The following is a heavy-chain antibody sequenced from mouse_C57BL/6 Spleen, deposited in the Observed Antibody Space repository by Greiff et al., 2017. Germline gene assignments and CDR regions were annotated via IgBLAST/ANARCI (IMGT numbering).Heavy chain of an antibody. Sequence: VMLVESGAELVRPGTSVKVSCKASGYAFTNYLIEWVKQRPGQGLEWIGVINPGSGGTNYNEKFKGKATLTADKSSSTAYMQLSSLTSEDSAVYFCARGGDYAMDYWGQGTSVTVSS. J-gene: IGHJ4*01. CDR3: ARGGDYAMDY. CDR1: GYAFTNYL. V-gene: IGHV1-54*01. CDR2: INPGSGGT.